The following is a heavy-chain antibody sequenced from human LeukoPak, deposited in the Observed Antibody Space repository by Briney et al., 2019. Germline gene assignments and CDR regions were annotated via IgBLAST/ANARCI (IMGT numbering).Heavy chain of an antibody. CDR1: GFTFSSFA. J-gene: IGHJ6*03. CDR3: AKNRGHCVDGVCHNYYYMDV. D-gene: IGHD2-8*02. Sequence: GGSLRLSCAASGFTFSSFAMTWVRQASGKGLEWVSTVSGSAGRTDYADSVKGRFTISRDNLKNTLYLQMNGLRAEDTAVYYCAKNRGHCVDGVCHNYYYMDVWGRGTTVTASS. CDR2: VSGSAGRT. V-gene: IGHV3-23*01.